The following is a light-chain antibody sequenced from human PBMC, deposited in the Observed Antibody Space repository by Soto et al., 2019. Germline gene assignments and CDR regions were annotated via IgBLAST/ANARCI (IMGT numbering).Light chain of an antibody. V-gene: IGKV3-20*01. Sequence: EVVMTQSPATLSVSPGARAPLSCRARQSVNFHLAWYQQKPGQAPRLLIYSASTRATGIPDRFSGGGSGTDFTLTISRLEPEDFAVYYCQQYGRSPVTFGQGTKVDIK. CDR1: QSVNFH. CDR3: QQYGRSPVT. CDR2: SAS. J-gene: IGKJ1*01.